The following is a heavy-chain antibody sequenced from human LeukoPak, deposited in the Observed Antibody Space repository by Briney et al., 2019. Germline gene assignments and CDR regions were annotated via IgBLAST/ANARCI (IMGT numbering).Heavy chain of an antibody. CDR1: GFTFSTYG. CDR2: TSSSGGTT. J-gene: IGHJ5*02. V-gene: IGHV3-64D*09. Sequence: PGRSLRLSCAASGFTFSTYGLHWVRQAPGKGLEYVSSTSSSGGTTYYADSVKGRFTASRDNSKNTLYLQMSSLRAEDTAVYYCVKWDDTFIAWGQGTLVTVSS. D-gene: IGHD3-9*01. CDR3: VKWDDTFIA.